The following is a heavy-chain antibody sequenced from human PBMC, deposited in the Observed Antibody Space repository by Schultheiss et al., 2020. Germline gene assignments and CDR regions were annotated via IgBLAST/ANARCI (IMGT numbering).Heavy chain of an antibody. CDR2: IYYSGTT. CDR3: ARGGYCSGGSCLQDA. D-gene: IGHD2-15*01. CDR1: GGSISSSYY. V-gene: IGHV4-39*01. J-gene: IGHJ5*02. Sequence: SETLSLTYTVSGGSISSSYYWGWIRQPPGKGLEWIGSIYYSGTTYYNPSLRSRVTISVDTSKNQFSLKVSSVTAADTAVYYCARGGYCSGGSCLQDAWGQGTLVTVSS.